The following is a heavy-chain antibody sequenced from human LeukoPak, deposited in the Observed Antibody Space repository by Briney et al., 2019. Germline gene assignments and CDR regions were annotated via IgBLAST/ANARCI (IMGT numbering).Heavy chain of an antibody. V-gene: IGHV3-21*01. D-gene: IGHD2-2*01. CDR2: IGSSSNYM. J-gene: IGHJ5*01. Sequence: GGSLRLSCAASGFTFSTYSMNWVRQAPGKGLEWVSAIGSSSNYMYYADSEKGRFTISRDNAKNSLYLQMNSLRAEDTAMYYCARGHVPAAFDSWGQGTLVTVSS. CDR3: ARGHVPAAFDS. CDR1: GFTFSTYS.